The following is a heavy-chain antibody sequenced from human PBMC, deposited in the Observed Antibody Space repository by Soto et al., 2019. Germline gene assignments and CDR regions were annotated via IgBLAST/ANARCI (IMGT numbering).Heavy chain of an antibody. D-gene: IGHD3-22*01. CDR3: AVTYYYDSSGYYYYYGMDV. CDR1: GGTFSSYA. Sequence: SVKVSCKASGGTFSSYAISWVRQAPGQGLEWMGGIIPIFGTANYAQKFQGRVTITADESTSTAYMELSSLRSEDTAVYYCAVTYYYDSSGYYYYYGMDVWGQGTTVTVSS. CDR2: IIPIFGTA. V-gene: IGHV1-69*13. J-gene: IGHJ6*02.